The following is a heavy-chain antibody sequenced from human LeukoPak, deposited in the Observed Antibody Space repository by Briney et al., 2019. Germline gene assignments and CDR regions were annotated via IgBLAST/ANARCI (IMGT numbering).Heavy chain of an antibody. CDR2: ISSSSSYI. CDR1: GFTFSSYS. CDR3: ARRRYCSSTSCPMEPDYYYYYYMDV. D-gene: IGHD2-2*01. Sequence: GGSLRLSCAASGFTFSSYSMNWVRQAPGKGLEWVSSISSSSSYIYYADSVKGRFTISRDNGKTSLYLQMSSLRAEDTAVYYCARRRYCSSTSCPMEPDYYYYYYMDVWGKGTTVTISS. V-gene: IGHV3-21*01. J-gene: IGHJ6*03.